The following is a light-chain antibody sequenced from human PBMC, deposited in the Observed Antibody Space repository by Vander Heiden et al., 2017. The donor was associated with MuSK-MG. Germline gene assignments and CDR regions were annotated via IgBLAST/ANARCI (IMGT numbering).Light chain of an antibody. CDR2: AAS. Sequence: DIQMTQSPSSLSASVGDRVTITCRASQSISSYLNWYQQKPGKAPKLLIYAASSLQSGIPSRFSGSGSRTDFTLTISRLQPEDFATYYCQQSDSTLFTFGEGTKVEIK. CDR1: QSISSY. J-gene: IGKJ2*01. CDR3: QQSDSTLFT. V-gene: IGKV1-39*01.